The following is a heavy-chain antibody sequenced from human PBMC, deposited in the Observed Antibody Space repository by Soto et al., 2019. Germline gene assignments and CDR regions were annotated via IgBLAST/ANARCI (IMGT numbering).Heavy chain of an antibody. CDR3: ARSLTEGYCTITGCYTRPLYGMDV. Sequence: ASVKVSCKASGYTFSGYYIHWLRQAPGQGLEWMGWINPNSGGTNYAQKFQGRVTVTGDTPTSTAYMELSRLTSDDTAVYYCARSLTEGYCTITGCYTRPLYGMDVWGQGTKVSLSS. J-gene: IGHJ6*02. CDR2: INPNSGGT. CDR1: GYTFSGYY. D-gene: IGHD2-2*02. V-gene: IGHV1-2*02.